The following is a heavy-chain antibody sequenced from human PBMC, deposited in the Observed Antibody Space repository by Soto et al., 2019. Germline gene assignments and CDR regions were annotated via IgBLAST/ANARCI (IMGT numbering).Heavy chain of an antibody. J-gene: IGHJ3*02. Sequence: GGSLRLSCVASGFTFNKYALALVRQAPGKGLEWVSSISGSGASTYDADSVKGRFTISIDNSKNTLYLQMNSLRPEDTAVYYCARGFDLDIWGQGTMVTVSS. CDR2: ISGSGAST. V-gene: IGHV3-23*01. CDR1: GFTFNKYA. CDR3: ARGFDLDI.